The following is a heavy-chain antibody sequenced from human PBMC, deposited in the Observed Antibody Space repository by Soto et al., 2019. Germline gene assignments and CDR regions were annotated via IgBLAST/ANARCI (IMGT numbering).Heavy chain of an antibody. CDR3: ARGRKQWLGPYYFDY. Sequence: QVQLQQWGAGLLKPSETLSLTCAVYGGSFSGYYWSWIRQPPGKGLEWIGDINHSGSTNYNPSLKSRVTISVDTSKNQFSLKLSSVTAADTAVYYCARGRKQWLGPYYFDYWGQGTLVTVSS. CDR2: INHSGST. V-gene: IGHV4-34*01. CDR1: GGSFSGYY. D-gene: IGHD6-19*01. J-gene: IGHJ4*02.